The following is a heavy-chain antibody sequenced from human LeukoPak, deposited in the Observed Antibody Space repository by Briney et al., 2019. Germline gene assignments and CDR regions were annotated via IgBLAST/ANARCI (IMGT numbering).Heavy chain of an antibody. V-gene: IGHV3-7*01. CDR1: GFTFSRYW. CDR3: ARDLSGWELQEY. D-gene: IGHD2-15*01. J-gene: IGHJ4*02. Sequence: GGSLRLSCAASGFTFSRYWMSWVRQAPGKGREGVANIKQDGREKYYVHSVKGPFTISRDNAKNSLFLQMNTLRAEDTAVYYCARDLSGWELQEYWGQGTLVTVSS. CDR2: IKQDGREK.